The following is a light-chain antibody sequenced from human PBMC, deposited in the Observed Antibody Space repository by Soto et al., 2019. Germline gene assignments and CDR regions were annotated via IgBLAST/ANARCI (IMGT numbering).Light chain of an antibody. CDR1: ESVSSH. CDR3: QQRGNWPPLYT. V-gene: IGKV3-11*01. CDR2: DAS. Sequence: ETVLTQSPASLSLSPGESATLSCWASESVSSHLAWYQQKPGQAPRLLIYDASNRATGIPARFSGSGSGTDFTLTISSLDPEDSAVYYCQQRGNWPPLYTFGQGTKVEIK. J-gene: IGKJ2*01.